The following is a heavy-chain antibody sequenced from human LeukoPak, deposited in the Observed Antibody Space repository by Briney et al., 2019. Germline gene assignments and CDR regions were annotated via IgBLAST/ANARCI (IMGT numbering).Heavy chain of an antibody. CDR3: ARERSGSYYLDAFDI. CDR1: GGSISSGSYY. CDR2: IYTSGST. D-gene: IGHD1-26*01. J-gene: IGHJ3*02. V-gene: IGHV4-61*02. Sequence: PSQTLSLTXTVSGGSISSGSYYWSWLRQPAGKGLEWIGLIYTSGSTNYTPSLKSRVTISVATSKNQFSLKLSSVTAADTAVYYCARERSGSYYLDAFDIWGQGTMVTVSS.